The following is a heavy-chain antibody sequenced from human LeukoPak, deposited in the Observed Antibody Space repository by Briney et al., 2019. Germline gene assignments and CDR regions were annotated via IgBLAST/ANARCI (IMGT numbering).Heavy chain of an antibody. Sequence: GGSLRLSCAASGFTFSSYGMHWVRQAPGKGLEWVAVISYDGSNKYYADSVKGRFTISRDNSKNTLYLQMNSLRAEDTAVYYCAKGGREVAAAGNYWGQGTLVTVSS. J-gene: IGHJ4*02. CDR2: ISYDGSNK. CDR1: GFTFSSYG. D-gene: IGHD6-13*01. V-gene: IGHV3-30*18. CDR3: AKGGREVAAAGNY.